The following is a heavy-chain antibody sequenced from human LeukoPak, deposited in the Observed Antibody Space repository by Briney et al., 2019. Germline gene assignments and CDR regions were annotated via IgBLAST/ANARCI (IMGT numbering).Heavy chain of an antibody. D-gene: IGHD1-14*01. CDR1: GFTFSSYV. CDR2: ISDSGGST. CDR3: ARGRSGFDI. J-gene: IGHJ3*02. Sequence: GGSLRLSCAASGFTFSSYVMSWVRQAPGKGLEWVSAISDSGGSTFYADSVEGRFTISRDNSKNTLYLQMNSLRAEDTAVYYCARGRSGFDIWGQGTMVTVSS. V-gene: IGHV3-23*01.